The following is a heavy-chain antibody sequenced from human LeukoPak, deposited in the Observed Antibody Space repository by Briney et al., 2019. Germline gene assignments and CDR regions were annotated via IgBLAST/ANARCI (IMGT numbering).Heavy chain of an antibody. D-gene: IGHD1-14*01. J-gene: IGHJ4*02. CDR1: GFTFSGHW. CDR2: INQGGSDK. Sequence: TGGSLRLSCAASGFTFSGHWMRWVRQAPGKGLEWVANINQGGSDKYYVDSVKGRFTISRDNANNLLYLQMNSLRGEDTAVYSYKRDRSRAEDDWGQGTLVTVSS. CDR3: KRDRSRAEDD. V-gene: IGHV3-7*01.